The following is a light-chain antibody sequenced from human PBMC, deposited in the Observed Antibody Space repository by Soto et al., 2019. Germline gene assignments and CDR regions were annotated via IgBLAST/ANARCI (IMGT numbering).Light chain of an antibody. V-gene: IGKV1-39*01. CDR2: AAS. J-gene: IGKJ2*01. CDR3: QQSSGIPYT. CDR1: QTISTY. Sequence: DIQMTQSPSSLSASVGDRVTITCRASQTISTYLNWYQQNPGKAPKLLIYAASSLQSGVPSRFSGSGSGKDFTLTISSLQPEDFATYYCQQSSGIPYTFGQGTKLEIK.